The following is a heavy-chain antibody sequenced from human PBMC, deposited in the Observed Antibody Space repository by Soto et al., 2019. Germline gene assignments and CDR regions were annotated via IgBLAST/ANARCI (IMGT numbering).Heavy chain of an antibody. CDR1: GYTFTGNY. CDR3: ARGQGSKYSTYGMDV. V-gene: IGHV1-8*02. D-gene: IGHD6-6*01. J-gene: IGHJ6*02. CDR2: MNPNSGNT. Sequence: ASVKVSCKASGYTFTGNYMHWVRQATGQGLEWMGWMNPNSGNTGYAQKFQGRVTMTRNTSISTAYMELSSLRSEDTAVYYCARGQGSKYSTYGMDVWGQGTTVTVSS.